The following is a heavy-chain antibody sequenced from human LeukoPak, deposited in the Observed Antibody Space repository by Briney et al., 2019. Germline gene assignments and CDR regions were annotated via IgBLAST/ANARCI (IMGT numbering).Heavy chain of an antibody. D-gene: IGHD3-10*01. J-gene: IGHJ4*02. CDR1: GFTFDDYG. V-gene: IGHV3-20*04. CDR2: INWNGGST. Sequence: GGSLRLSCAASGFTFDDYGMSWVRQAPGKGLEWVSGINWNGGSTGYADSVKCRFTISRDNAKNSLYLQMNSLRAEDTALYYCARGIANYYGSGSPNRPFDYWGQGTLVTVSS. CDR3: ARGIANYYGSGSPNRPFDY.